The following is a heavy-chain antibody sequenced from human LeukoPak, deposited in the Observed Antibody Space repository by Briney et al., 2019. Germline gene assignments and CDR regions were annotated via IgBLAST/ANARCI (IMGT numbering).Heavy chain of an antibody. V-gene: IGHV4-61*02. D-gene: IGHD1-7*01. CDR3: ASGYDWNYISAH. CDR1: GGSISSGSYY. J-gene: IGHJ4*02. Sequence: SETLSLTCTVSGGSISSGSYYWSWIRQTAGKGLEWIGRIYTTGSTNYNPSLKSRVTISVDTSKNQFSLKLSSVTAADTAVYYCASGYDWNYISAHWGQGTLVTVSS. CDR2: IYTTGST.